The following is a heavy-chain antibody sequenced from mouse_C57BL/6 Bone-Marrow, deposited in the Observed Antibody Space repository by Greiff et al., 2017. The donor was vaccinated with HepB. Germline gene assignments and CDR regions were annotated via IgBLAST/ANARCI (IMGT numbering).Heavy chain of an antibody. CDR3: ARHRLGAWFAY. Sequence: EVMLVESGGDLVKPGGSLKLSCAASGFTFSSYGMSWVRQTPDKRLEWVATISSGGSYTYYPDSVKGRFTISRDNAKNTLYLQMSSLKSEDTAMYYCARHRLGAWFAYGGQGTLVTVSA. J-gene: IGHJ3*01. CDR2: ISSGGSYT. CDR1: GFTFSSYG. D-gene: IGHD4-1*01. V-gene: IGHV5-6*02.